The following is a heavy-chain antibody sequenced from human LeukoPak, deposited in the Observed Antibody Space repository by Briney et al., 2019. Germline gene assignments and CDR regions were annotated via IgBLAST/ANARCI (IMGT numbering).Heavy chain of an antibody. CDR1: GYSFTIYW. Sequence: GESLKISCKGSGYSFTIYWIGWVRQMPGKGLEWMGIIYPGDSDTRYSPSFQGQVTISADKSISTAYLQWSSLKASDTAMYYCARGLASRATYSGSYVYWGQGTLVTDSS. D-gene: IGHD1-26*01. CDR2: IYPGDSDT. V-gene: IGHV5-51*01. CDR3: ARGLASRATYSGSYVY. J-gene: IGHJ4*02.